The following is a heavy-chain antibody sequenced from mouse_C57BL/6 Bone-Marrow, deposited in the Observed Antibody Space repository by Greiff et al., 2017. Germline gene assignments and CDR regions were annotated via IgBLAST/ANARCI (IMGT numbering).Heavy chain of an antibody. J-gene: IGHJ3*01. CDR3: ARAYSSYQVAY. V-gene: IGHV1-55*01. CDR2: IYPGSGST. D-gene: IGHD1-1*01. CDR1: GYTFTSYW. Sequence: VQLQQPGAELVKPGASVKMSCKASGYTFTSYWITWVTQRPGQGLEWIGDIYPGSGSTNYNEKFKSKATLPVDTSSSTAYMQRSSLTSDDSAVYYCARAYSSYQVAYWGQGTLVTVSA.